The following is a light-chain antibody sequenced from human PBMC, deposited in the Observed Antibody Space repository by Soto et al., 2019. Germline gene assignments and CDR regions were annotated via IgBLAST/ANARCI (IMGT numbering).Light chain of an antibody. Sequence: DIQMTQSPSTLSAFVGDRVTMTCRASQSISTSLAWYQQKPGKAPKLLIYLASSLESGVPARFSGSGSATDFTLSISSLQPDDFATYYCQQYGSYSRTFGQGTKVDIK. J-gene: IGKJ1*01. V-gene: IGKV1-5*03. CDR2: LAS. CDR3: QQYGSYSRT. CDR1: QSISTS.